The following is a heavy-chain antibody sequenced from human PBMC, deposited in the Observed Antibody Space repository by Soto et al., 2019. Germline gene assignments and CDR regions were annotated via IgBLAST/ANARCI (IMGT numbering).Heavy chain of an antibody. J-gene: IGHJ4*02. CDR1: GGSIDRTTYY. CDR3: ARRQETGDFDT. CDR2: IYYSGST. V-gene: IGHV4-39*01. Sequence: LSLTCTVSGGSIDRTTYYWGWIRQPPGKGLDFIGSIYYSGSTYYNPSLKSRVTISVDTSKNQFSLKVTSVTAADTAVYYCARRQETGDFDTWGQGTLVTVSS.